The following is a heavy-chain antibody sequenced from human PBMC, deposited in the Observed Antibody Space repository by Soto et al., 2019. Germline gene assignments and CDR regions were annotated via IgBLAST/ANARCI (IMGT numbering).Heavy chain of an antibody. CDR2: INAANGDT. J-gene: IGHJ4*02. D-gene: IGHD1-7*01. Sequence: QVQLVQSGADVRKPGASVSLSCKASGYTFTNYALHWVRQAPGQSLEWIGWINAANGDTKYSQKFRDRVTITRDTSANIAYMSLSSLRSDDTAVYYCAKDAEELLVPYYFPYWGQGAQVSVSS. V-gene: IGHV1-3*01. CDR1: GYTFTNYA. CDR3: AKDAEELLVPYYFPY.